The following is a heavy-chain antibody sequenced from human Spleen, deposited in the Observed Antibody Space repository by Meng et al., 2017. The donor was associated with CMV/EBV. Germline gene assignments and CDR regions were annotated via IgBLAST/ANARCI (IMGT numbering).Heavy chain of an antibody. CDR2: IHYSGSA. J-gene: IGHJ5*02. Sequence: VSGGSGTNDNYYWSWIRQPPGMGLEWIAYIHYSGSANYNPSLKSRVTISVDASKSQFSLKLNSVTAADTAVYYCARHAGLLWFGFDPWGQGILVTVSS. V-gene: IGHV4-61*01. CDR1: GGSGTNDNYY. CDR3: ARHAGLLWFGFDP. D-gene: IGHD3-10*01.